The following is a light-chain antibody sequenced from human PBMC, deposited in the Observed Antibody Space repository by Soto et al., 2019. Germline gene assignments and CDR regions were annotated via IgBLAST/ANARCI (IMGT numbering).Light chain of an antibody. CDR3: QQYNNWWT. V-gene: IGKV3-15*01. CDR2: GAS. Sequence: EIVMTQSPVTLSVSPGERATLSCRASQSVSSNLAWYQLKPGQAPRLLIYGASTRATGISARFSGSGSGTEFTLTISSLQSEDFGVYYCQQYNNWWTFGQGTKVDIK. CDR1: QSVSSN. J-gene: IGKJ1*01.